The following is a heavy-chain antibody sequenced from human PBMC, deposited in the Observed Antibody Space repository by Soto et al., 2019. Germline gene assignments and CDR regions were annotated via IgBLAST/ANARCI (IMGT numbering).Heavy chain of an antibody. CDR1: GYTFTSYA. CDR3: ARAPGAAIDY. J-gene: IGHJ4*02. V-gene: IGHV1-3*01. Sequence: SVKVYCKASGYTFTSYAIHWVRQAPGQRLEWMGWINAGNANTKYSQKFQGRVTITRDTSASTAYMELSSLRSEDTAVYYCARAPGAAIDYWGQGTLVTVSS. CDR2: INAGNANT.